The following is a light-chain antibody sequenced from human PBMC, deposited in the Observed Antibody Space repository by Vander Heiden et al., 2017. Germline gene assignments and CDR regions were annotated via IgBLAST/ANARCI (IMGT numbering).Light chain of an antibody. J-gene: IGLJ2*01. Sequence: SYELTQPPSVSVSPGQTARITCSGEALPKKYAYWDQQKAGQAPVLVIYEDSKRPSGSPERFSGASSGTMATLTISGAQVEDEADYYCYSTDSSGNHRVFGGGTKLTVL. CDR3: YSTDSSGNHRV. CDR1: ALPKKY. CDR2: EDS. V-gene: IGLV3-10*01.